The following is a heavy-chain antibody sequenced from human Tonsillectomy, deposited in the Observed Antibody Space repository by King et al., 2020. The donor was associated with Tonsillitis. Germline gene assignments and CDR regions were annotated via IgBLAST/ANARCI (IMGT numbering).Heavy chain of an antibody. CDR3: ARVYGPFDY. CDR1: GGSISTYY. Sequence: VQLQESGPGLVKPSETLSLTCTVSGGSISTYYWSWIRQAPGKGLEWIGYISYSGRTDFNPSLKSRVTISVDTSKNQFSLKLSSVTAADTAVYYCARVYGPFDYWGQGTLVTVSS. J-gene: IGHJ4*02. V-gene: IGHV4-59*01. D-gene: IGHD2/OR15-2a*01. CDR2: ISYSGRT.